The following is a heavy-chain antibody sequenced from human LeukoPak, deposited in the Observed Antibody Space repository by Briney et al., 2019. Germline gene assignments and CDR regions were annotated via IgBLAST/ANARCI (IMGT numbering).Heavy chain of an antibody. Sequence: SETLSLTCTVSAGSISSYYWSWVRQPPGRGLEWIGHIYYSGSSNYNPSLKSRVTISVDTSKNQFSLKLRSVTAADTAVHYCARRGSGSYSPFDYWGQGTLVTVSS. CDR3: ARRGSGSYSPFDY. J-gene: IGHJ4*02. D-gene: IGHD3-10*01. CDR2: IYYSGSS. V-gene: IGHV4-59*08. CDR1: AGSISSYY.